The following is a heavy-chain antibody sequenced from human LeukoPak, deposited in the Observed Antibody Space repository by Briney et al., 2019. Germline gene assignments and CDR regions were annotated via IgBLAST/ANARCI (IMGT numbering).Heavy chain of an antibody. V-gene: IGHV5-51*01. J-gene: IGHJ3*02. CDR1: GYNFPIYW. CDR2: IYPGDSDT. D-gene: IGHD3-10*01. CDR3: AILDGTYYYGSGTPRAFDI. Sequence: GESLKISCQGSGYNFPIYWIGWVRQMPGQGLEWMGIIYPGDSDTRYSPSFQGQVTISADKSISTAYLQWSSLKASDTAMYYCAILDGTYYYGSGTPRAFDIWGQGTMVTVSS.